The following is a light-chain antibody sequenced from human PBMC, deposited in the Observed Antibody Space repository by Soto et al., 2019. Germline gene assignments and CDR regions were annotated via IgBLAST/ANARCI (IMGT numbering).Light chain of an antibody. Sequence: SALTQPASVSGSPGQSITLSCTGTSGDVGGYNYVSWYQHHPDKAPKLMIYEVFNRPSGVSDRFSGSKSANTATLTISGLQAEDEADYYCCSYTISGTYVFGSGTKVTVL. V-gene: IGLV2-14*01. CDR1: SGDVGGYNY. J-gene: IGLJ1*01. CDR2: EVF. CDR3: CSYTISGTYV.